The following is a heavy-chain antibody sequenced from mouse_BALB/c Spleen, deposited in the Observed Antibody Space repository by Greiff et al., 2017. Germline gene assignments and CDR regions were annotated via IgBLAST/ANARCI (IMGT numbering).Heavy chain of an antibody. CDR1: GFTFSSYA. Sequence: EVQLVESGGGLVKPGGSLKLSCAASGFTFSSYAMSWVRQSPEKRLEWVAEISSGGSYTYYPDTVTGRFTISRDNAKNTLYLEMSSLRSEDTAMYYCARDRGMGSYYAMDYWGQGTSVTVSS. CDR2: ISSGGSYT. CDR3: ARDRGMGSYYAMDY. V-gene: IGHV5-9-4*01. D-gene: IGHD2-3*01. J-gene: IGHJ4*01.